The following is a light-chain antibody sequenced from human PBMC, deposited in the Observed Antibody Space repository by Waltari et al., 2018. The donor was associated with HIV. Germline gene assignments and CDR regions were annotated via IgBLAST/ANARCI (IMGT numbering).Light chain of an antibody. Sequence: QSALTQPRSVSGSPGQSVTISCTGTSSDVGGYNYVSWYQQHPGKAPKLMIYDVSKRPSGVPDRFSGSKSGNTASLTISGLQAEDEADYYCMIWHSDTVIIGGGTKLTVL. CDR3: MIWHSDTVI. J-gene: IGLJ2*01. CDR2: DVS. V-gene: IGLV2-11*01. CDR1: SSDVGGYNY.